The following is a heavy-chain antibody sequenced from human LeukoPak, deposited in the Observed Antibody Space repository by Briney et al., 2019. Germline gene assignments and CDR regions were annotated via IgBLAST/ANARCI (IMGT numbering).Heavy chain of an antibody. Sequence: SETLSLTCTVSGGSLSSYYWSWIRQPPGMGLEWIGYIYYSGSTNYNPSLKSRVTISVDTSKNQVSLKLNSVTAADTAVYYCARGSGWYYYWGQGTLVTVSS. J-gene: IGHJ4*02. V-gene: IGHV4-59*01. CDR1: GGSLSSYY. CDR2: IYYSGST. CDR3: ARGSGWYYY. D-gene: IGHD6-19*01.